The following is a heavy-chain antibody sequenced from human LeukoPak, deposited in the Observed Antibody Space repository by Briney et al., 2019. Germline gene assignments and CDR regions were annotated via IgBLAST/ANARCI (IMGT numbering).Heavy chain of an antibody. V-gene: IGHV1-2*02. CDR1: GYTFSGYY. CDR2: IYPKRADT. J-gene: IGHJ4*02. D-gene: IGHD6-19*01. CDR3: ARTLQGGIAVAGTDY. Sequence: ASVKVSCKASGYTFSGYYMHWVRQAPGQGFEWMGWIYPKRADTKIAQKFQGRVTMTSDTSISTVYMELSSLRSDDTAVYYCARTLQGGIAVAGTDYWGQGTLVTVSS.